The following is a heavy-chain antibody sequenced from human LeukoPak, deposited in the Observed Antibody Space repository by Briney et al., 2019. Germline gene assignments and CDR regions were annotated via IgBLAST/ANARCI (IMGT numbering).Heavy chain of an antibody. Sequence: PSETLSLTCTVSGGSISSSSYYWGWIRQPPGKGLEWIGSIYYSGSTYYNPSLTSRVTMSVDTSKSQFSLKLNSVTAADTAVYFCARQVVAVAGTGYFDYWGQGTLVTVSS. D-gene: IGHD6-19*01. V-gene: IGHV4-39*01. J-gene: IGHJ4*02. CDR3: ARQVVAVAGTGYFDY. CDR2: IYYSGST. CDR1: GGSISSSSYY.